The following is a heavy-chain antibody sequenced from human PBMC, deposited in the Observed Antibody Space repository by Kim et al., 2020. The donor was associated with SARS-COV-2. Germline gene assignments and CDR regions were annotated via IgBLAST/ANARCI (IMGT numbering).Heavy chain of an antibody. D-gene: IGHD2-8*01. Sequence: SETLSLTCTVSGGSISSYYWSWIRQPPGKGLEWIGYIYYSGSTNYNPSLKSRVTISVDTSKNQFSLKLSSVTAADTAVYYCARDRAGYCTNGVCRAYYFDYWGQGTLVTVSS. J-gene: IGHJ4*02. V-gene: IGHV4-59*01. CDR1: GGSISSYY. CDR3: ARDRAGYCTNGVCRAYYFDY. CDR2: IYYSGST.